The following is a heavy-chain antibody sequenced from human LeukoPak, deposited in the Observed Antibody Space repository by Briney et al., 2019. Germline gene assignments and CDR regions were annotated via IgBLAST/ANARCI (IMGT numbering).Heavy chain of an antibody. CDR2: INHSGST. CDR3: ARGQYDFWSGYSRFDP. CDR1: GGSFSGYY. Sequence: SETLSLTCAVYGGSFSGYYWSWIRQPPGKGLEWIGEINHSGSTNYNPSLKSRVTISADTSKNQFSLKLSSVTAADTAVYYCARGQYDFWSGYSRFDPWGQGTLATVSS. D-gene: IGHD3-3*01. V-gene: IGHV4-34*01. J-gene: IGHJ5*02.